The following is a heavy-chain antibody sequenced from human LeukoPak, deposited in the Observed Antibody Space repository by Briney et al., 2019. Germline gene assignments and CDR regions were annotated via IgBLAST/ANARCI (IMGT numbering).Heavy chain of an antibody. CDR3: PRVRSGALDY. J-gene: IGHJ4*02. V-gene: IGHV3-74*01. CDR1: GFTFSGYW. CDR2: INSDGSSI. D-gene: IGHD1-26*01. Sequence: PGGSLRLSCAASGFTFSGYWMHWVRQAPGKGLVWVSRINSDGSSISYADSVKGRFSISRDNAKNTLYLQMNSLRAEHTAVYYGPRVRSGALDYWGQGILVTVSS.